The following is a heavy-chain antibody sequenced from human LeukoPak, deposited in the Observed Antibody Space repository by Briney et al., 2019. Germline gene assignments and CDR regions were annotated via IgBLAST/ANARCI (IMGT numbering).Heavy chain of an antibody. J-gene: IGHJ1*01. Sequence: SETLSLTCGVNGGSFSGYYWSWIRRPPGKGRGWIGEINHSGSTNYNPSLKSRVTISVDTSKNQFSLKLSSVTAADTAVYYCARQYSSGWYKGYFQYWGQGTLVTVSS. CDR2: INHSGST. V-gene: IGHV4-34*01. D-gene: IGHD6-19*01. CDR1: GGSFSGYY. CDR3: ARQYSSGWYKGYFQY.